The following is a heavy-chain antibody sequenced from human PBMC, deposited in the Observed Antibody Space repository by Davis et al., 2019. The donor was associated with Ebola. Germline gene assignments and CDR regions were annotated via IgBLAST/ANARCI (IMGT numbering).Heavy chain of an antibody. V-gene: IGHV4-31*03. CDR1: GGSISRDGSY. J-gene: IGHJ6*03. Sequence: PSETLSLTCTVSGGSISRDGSYWTWIRQLPGKGLEWIGYIYYSGSTYYKPSLKSRVTISLDTSKNQFSLNLYSVTAADTAVYFCARDRRYDSSGYDYYFYMDVWGKGTTVTVSS. CDR2: IYYSGST. CDR3: ARDRRYDSSGYDYYFYMDV. D-gene: IGHD3-22*01.